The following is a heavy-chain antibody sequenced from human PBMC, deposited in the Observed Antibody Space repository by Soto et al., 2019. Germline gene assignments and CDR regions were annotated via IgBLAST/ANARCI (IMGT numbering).Heavy chain of an antibody. D-gene: IGHD4-17*01. V-gene: IGHV4-59*08. CDR3: ASSTTVTTPYYFDY. CDR2: IYYSGST. Sequence: PSETLSLTCTVSGGSISSYYWSWIRQPPGKGLEWIGYIYYSGSTNYNPSLKSRVTISVDTSKNQFSLKLSSVTAAVTPVYYCASSTTVTTPYYFDYWVQGTLVTVSS. J-gene: IGHJ4*02. CDR1: GGSISSYY.